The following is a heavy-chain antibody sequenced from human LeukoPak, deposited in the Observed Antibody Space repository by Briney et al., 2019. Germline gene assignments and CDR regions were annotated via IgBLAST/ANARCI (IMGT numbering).Heavy chain of an antibody. CDR1: GFIFSNYA. CDR2: IRHDGSNI. CDR3: AKTGFQWGDFFYYMDV. Sequence: PGGSLRLSCAPSGFIFSNYAMHWVRQAPDKGLEWVAFIRHDGSNIYYADSVKGRFTISRDNSKNTLYLQMNSLIAEDTAVYYCAKTGFQWGDFFYYMDVWGKGTTVTVSS. V-gene: IGHV3-30*02. D-gene: IGHD1-14*01. J-gene: IGHJ6*03.